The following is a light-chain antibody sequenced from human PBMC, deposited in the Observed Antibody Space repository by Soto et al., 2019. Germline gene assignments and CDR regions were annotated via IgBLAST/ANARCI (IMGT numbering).Light chain of an antibody. V-gene: IGKV1-39*01. J-gene: IGKJ1*01. CDR2: AAS. CDR3: QQSYSTHMT. CDR1: QSISNY. Sequence: DIQMTQSPSSLSASVGDRVTITCRASQSISNYLNWYQQKPGKAPKLLMFAASSLQSGVPSRFSGRGSGRDFTLTISSLQPEDFATYYCQQSYSTHMTFGQGTKVEIK.